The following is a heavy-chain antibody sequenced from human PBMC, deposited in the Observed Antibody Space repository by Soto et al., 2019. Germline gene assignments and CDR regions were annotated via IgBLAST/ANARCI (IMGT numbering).Heavy chain of an antibody. CDR2: ISGSGGST. CDR3: AKSPMVRGVRDPYYYGMDV. CDR1: GFTFSSYA. D-gene: IGHD3-10*01. Sequence: GGSLRLSCAASGFTFSSYAMTWVRQAPGKGLEWVSAISGSGGSTYYADSVKGRFAISRDNSKNTLYLQMNSLRAEDTAVYYCAKSPMVRGVRDPYYYGMDVWGQGTTVTVSS. V-gene: IGHV3-23*01. J-gene: IGHJ6*02.